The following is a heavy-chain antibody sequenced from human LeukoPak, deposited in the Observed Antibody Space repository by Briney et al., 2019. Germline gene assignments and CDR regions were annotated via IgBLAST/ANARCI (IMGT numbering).Heavy chain of an antibody. D-gene: IGHD5-18*01. CDR3: AREVSGYSYGYFDY. V-gene: IGHV3-53*01. CDR1: GFTFSSNY. Sequence: GGSLRLSCAASGFTFSSNYMSWVRQAPGKGLEWVSVIYTGGSTYYADSVKGRFTISRDNSKNTLYLQMNSLRAEDTAVYYCAREVSGYSYGYFDYWGQGTLVTVSS. J-gene: IGHJ4*02. CDR2: IYTGGST.